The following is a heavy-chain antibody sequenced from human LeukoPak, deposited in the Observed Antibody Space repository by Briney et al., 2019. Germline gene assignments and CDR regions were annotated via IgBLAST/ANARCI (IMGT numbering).Heavy chain of an antibody. D-gene: IGHD6-13*01. J-gene: IGHJ4*02. CDR2: ISSSSSTI. CDR3: ASSGYSSSWYGFY. Sequence: GGSLRLSCAASGFTFSSYSMTWVRQAPGKGLEWVSYISSSSSTIYYADSVKGRFTISRDNAKNSLYLQMNSLRAEDTAVYYCASSGYSSSWYGFYWGRGTLVTVSS. V-gene: IGHV3-48*01. CDR1: GFTFSSYS.